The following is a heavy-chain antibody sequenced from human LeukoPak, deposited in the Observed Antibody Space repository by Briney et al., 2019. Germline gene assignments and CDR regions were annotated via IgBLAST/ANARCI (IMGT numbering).Heavy chain of an antibody. V-gene: IGHV3-74*03. D-gene: IGHD1-14*01. Sequence: GGSLRLSCAASGFTFSDYRMHWVRQAPGKGLVGVSRINTSGSSTTYADSVKGRFTISRDNAKSALYLQMDRLRAEDTGVYYCARSNHADDFCGQGTLVTVSS. CDR1: GFTFSDYR. CDR2: INTSGSST. CDR3: ARSNHADDF. J-gene: IGHJ4*02.